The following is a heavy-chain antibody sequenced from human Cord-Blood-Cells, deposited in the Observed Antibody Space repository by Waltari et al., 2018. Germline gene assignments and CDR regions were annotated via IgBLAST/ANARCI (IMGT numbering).Heavy chain of an antibody. J-gene: IGHJ3*02. CDR2: IIPIFGTA. D-gene: IGHD6-6*01. Sequence: QVQLVQSGAEVKKPGSSVKVSCKASGGTFSSYAISWVRQAPGQGLEWMGGIIPIFGTANYAQKFKGRVTITADESTSTAYMELSSLRAEDTAVYYCAREALEYSSSGGAFDIWGQGTMVTVSS. CDR1: GGTFSSYA. V-gene: IGHV1-69*12. CDR3: AREALEYSSSGGAFDI.